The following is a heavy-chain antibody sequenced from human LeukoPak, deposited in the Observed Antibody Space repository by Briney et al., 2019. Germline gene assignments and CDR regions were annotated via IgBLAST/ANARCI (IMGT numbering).Heavy chain of an antibody. CDR1: GFTFSSYS. D-gene: IGHD1-26*01. J-gene: IGHJ3*02. V-gene: IGHV3-21*01. CDR2: ISSSSSYI. Sequence: GGSLRLSCAASGFTFSSYSMNWVRQAPGKGLEWVSSISSSSSYIYYADSVKGRFTFSRDNAKNSLYLQMNSLRAEDTAVYYCARGDLQWELLLRRAFDIWGQGTMVTVSS. CDR3: ARGDLQWELLLRRAFDI.